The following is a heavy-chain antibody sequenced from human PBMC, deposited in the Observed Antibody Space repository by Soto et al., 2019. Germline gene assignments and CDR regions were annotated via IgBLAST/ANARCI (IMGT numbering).Heavy chain of an antibody. V-gene: IGHV4-59*12. D-gene: IGHD6-25*01. J-gene: IGHJ3*02. CDR2: IYYSGST. Sequence: SETLSLTCTVSGGSISSYYWSWIRQPPGKGLEWIGYIYYSGSTNYNPSLKSRVTISVDTSKNQFSLKLSSVTAADTAVYYGARAEKAEGDAFDIWGQGTMVTVSS. CDR1: GGSISSYY. CDR3: ARAEKAEGDAFDI.